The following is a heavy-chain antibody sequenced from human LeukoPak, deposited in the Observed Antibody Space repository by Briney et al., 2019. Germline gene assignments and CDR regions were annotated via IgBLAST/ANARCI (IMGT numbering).Heavy chain of an antibody. CDR3: ARAPRLRVTLVRLIHAAFDM. J-gene: IGHJ3*02. Sequence: SETLSLTCVVNNGSFTEYWSWIRQPPGKGLEWTGEVYHSGSTNYNPSLKSRLSISTDMPKKQFSLNLNSVTATDLAVYYCARAPRLRVTLVRLIHAAFDMWGQGTMVTVSS. CDR1: NGSFTEY. CDR2: VYHSGST. V-gene: IGHV4-34*01. D-gene: IGHD3-10*01.